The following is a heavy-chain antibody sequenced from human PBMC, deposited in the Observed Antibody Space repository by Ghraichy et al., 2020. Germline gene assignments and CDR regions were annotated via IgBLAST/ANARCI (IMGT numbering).Heavy chain of an antibody. CDR1: GFTFSSYW. Sequence: GGSLRLSCAASGFTFSSYWMHWVRQAPGKGLVWVSRINSDGSSTSYADSVKGRFTISRDNAKNTLYLQMNSLRAEDTAVYYCASGGLLWFGELFGYWGQGTLVTVSS. CDR2: INSDGSST. V-gene: IGHV3-74*01. D-gene: IGHD3-10*01. CDR3: ASGGLLWFGELFGY. J-gene: IGHJ4*02.